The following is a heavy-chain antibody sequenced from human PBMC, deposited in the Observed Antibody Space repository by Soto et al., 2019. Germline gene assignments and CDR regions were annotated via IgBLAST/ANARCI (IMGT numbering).Heavy chain of an antibody. CDR2: LKSKIHGGTP. D-gene: IGHD2-15*01. Sequence: EMQLVESGGDLVTPGGSLRLSCAASGFTFTDAWMNWVRQAPGKGLEWVGRLKSKIHGGTPDYAAPVKGRFTISGDESRNTLYLQMSSLKIDDTAVYYCTTGRSLRGQGTLVTVSS. CDR1: GFTFTDAW. J-gene: IGHJ4*02. V-gene: IGHV3-15*07. CDR3: TTGRSL.